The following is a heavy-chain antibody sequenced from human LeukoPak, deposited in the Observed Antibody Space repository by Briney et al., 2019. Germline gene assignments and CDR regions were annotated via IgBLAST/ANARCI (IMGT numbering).Heavy chain of an antibody. J-gene: IGHJ4*02. CDR2: IIPIFATA. D-gene: IGHD3-16*02. V-gene: IGHV1-69*06. Sequence: ASVKVSCKASGGTFSSYAISWVRQAPGQGLEWMGGIIPIFATANYAQKFQGRATITADKSTSTAYMELSSLRSDDTAGYYCARRPNDYVWGSYRHWGQGTLVTVSS. CDR3: ARRPNDYVWGSYRH. CDR1: GGTFSSYA.